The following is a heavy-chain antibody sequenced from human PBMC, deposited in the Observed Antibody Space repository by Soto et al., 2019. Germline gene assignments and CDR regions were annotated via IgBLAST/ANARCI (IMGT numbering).Heavy chain of an antibody. CDR1: GYTFSTFG. V-gene: IGHV1-18*01. CDR2: INTDNGDT. J-gene: IGHJ4*02. Sequence: QVQLVQSGAEVKKPGASVRLSCKPSGYTFSTFGITWVRQAPGQGRGWMGWINTDNGDTNYAKNFQGTFTLTTDTSTNTAYMELRSLRYDDTGVYYCARVFTAAGTGEIDKWGQGTPVTVSS. D-gene: IGHD6-13*01. CDR3: ARVFTAAGTGEIDK.